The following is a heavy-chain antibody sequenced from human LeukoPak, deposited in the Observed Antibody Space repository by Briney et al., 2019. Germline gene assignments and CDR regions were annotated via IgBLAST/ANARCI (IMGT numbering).Heavy chain of an antibody. D-gene: IGHD3-16*01. V-gene: IGHV3-21*01. CDR2: ISSSSSYI. J-gene: IGHJ5*02. Sequence: GGSLRLSCAASGFTFSSYSMNWVRQAPGKGLEWVSSISSSSSYIYYADSVKGRFTISRDNAKNSLYLQMNSLRAEDTAVYYCARGRVITFGGVITWGQGTLVTVSS. CDR3: ARGRVITFGGVIT. CDR1: GFTFSSYS.